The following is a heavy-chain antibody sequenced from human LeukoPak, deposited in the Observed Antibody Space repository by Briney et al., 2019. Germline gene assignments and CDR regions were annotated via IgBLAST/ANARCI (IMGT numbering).Heavy chain of an antibody. Sequence: GGSLRLSCAASGFTFSSYWMSWVRQAPGKGLEWVANIKQDGSEKYYVDSVKGRFPISRDNAKNSLYLQMNSLRAEDTAVYYCARDRSYDFWSGYTFDYWGQGTLVTVSS. D-gene: IGHD3-3*01. V-gene: IGHV3-7*01. CDR2: IKQDGSEK. CDR1: GFTFSSYW. J-gene: IGHJ4*02. CDR3: ARDRSYDFWSGYTFDY.